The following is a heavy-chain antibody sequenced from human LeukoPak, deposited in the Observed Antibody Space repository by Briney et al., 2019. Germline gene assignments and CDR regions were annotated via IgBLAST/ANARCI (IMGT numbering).Heavy chain of an antibody. D-gene: IGHD3-3*02. V-gene: IGHV3-15*05. CDR1: GFTFSETS. J-gene: IGHJ4*02. Sequence: PGGSLRPSFAASGFTFSETSMSGVRRAPGKGLDWFGLIKNKYDDGTTEYAAFVKSRFTVSRDDSKNTLYLKMNALRTEDSAVYYCVTVGRQFCRYLDYWGQGTLVTVSS. CDR3: VTVGRQFCRYLDY. CDR2: IKNKYDDGTT.